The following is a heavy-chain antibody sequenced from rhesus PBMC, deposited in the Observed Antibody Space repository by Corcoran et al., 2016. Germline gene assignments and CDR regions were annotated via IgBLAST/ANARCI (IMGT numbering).Heavy chain of an antibody. CDR1: GFSLSTSGMG. Sequence: QVTLKESGPALVKPTQTLTLTCTFSGFSLSTSGMGVGWIRQPPGKTLEWLAHIFWDDDKRYPTSLNSRLTLSKDPPKNQVFLTITNLDPVDTATYYCSRLDYGRNLFPSYGLDSWGQGVVVTVSS. CDR2: IFWDDDK. J-gene: IGHJ6*01. D-gene: IGHD4-29*01. CDR3: SRLDYGRNLFPSYGLDS. V-gene: IGHV2-1*01.